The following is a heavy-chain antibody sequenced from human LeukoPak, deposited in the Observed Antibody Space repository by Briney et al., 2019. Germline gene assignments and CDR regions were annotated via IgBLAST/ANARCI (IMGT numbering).Heavy chain of an antibody. CDR1: GDSISTYY. V-gene: IGHV4-34*01. Sequence: SETLSLTCTVSGDSISTYYWGWIRQPPGKGLEWIGEINHGGDTNYNPSLKSRVTISVDTSKNQFSLKLSSVTAADTAVYYCARGDPGYSSSWYDYWGQGTLVTVSS. CDR2: INHGGDT. D-gene: IGHD6-13*01. CDR3: ARGDPGYSSSWYDY. J-gene: IGHJ4*02.